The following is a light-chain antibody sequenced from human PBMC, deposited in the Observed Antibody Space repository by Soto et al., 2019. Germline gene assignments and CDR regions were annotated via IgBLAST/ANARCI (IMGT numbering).Light chain of an antibody. Sequence: DIQMTQSPSSVSASVGDRVTITCRASQSISSSLAWYQQKPGTVPKLLIYAASSLQSGVPPRFSGSGAGTEFTLSITSLQPEDFGTYYCQQGDSFPITFGQGTRLEIK. CDR3: QQGDSFPIT. J-gene: IGKJ5*01. CDR1: QSISSS. V-gene: IGKV1-12*01. CDR2: AAS.